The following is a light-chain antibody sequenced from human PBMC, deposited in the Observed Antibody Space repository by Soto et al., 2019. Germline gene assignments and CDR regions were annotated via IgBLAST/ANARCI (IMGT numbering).Light chain of an antibody. CDR3: QQYGSPPWT. Sequence: EMXCTQCPXXXXLXPGXXXTLSCXYSQSVSNNYLAWYQQKPGQAPRLLIYGASSRATGIPDRFSGSGSGTDYTLTISRLEPEDFAVFYCQQYGSPPWTFGQGTKVDIK. V-gene: IGKV3-20*01. J-gene: IGKJ1*01. CDR2: GAS. CDR1: QSVSNNY.